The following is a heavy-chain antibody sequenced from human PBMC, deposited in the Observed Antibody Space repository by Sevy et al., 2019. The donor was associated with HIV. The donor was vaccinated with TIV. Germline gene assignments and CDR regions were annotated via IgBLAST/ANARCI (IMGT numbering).Heavy chain of an antibody. Sequence: GGSLRLSCAASGFTFSSYAMSWVRQAPGKGLEWVSAISGSGGSTYYADSVKVRFTISRDNSKNTLYLQMNSLRAEDTAVYYCAKFWGRGRGKDAFDIWGQGTMVTVSS. D-gene: IGHD3-16*01. V-gene: IGHV3-23*01. CDR3: AKFWGRGRGKDAFDI. CDR1: GFTFSSYA. CDR2: ISGSGGST. J-gene: IGHJ3*02.